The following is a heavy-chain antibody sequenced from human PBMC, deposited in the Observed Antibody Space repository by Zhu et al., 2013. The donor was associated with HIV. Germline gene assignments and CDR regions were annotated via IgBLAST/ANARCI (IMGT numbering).Heavy chain of an antibody. D-gene: IGHD3-9*01. Sequence: QVQLVQSGAEVKKPGSSVKVSCKASGGTFSSYAISWVRQAPGQGLEWMGGIIPIFGTANYAQKFQGRVTITADESTSTAYMELSSLRSEDTAVYYCARPLVITIILTWFRQHDWYFDLWAVAPWSLSPQ. V-gene: IGHV1-69*12. CDR1: GGTFSSYA. CDR2: IIPIFGTA. J-gene: IGHJ2*01. CDR3: ARPLVITIILTWFRQHDWYFDL.